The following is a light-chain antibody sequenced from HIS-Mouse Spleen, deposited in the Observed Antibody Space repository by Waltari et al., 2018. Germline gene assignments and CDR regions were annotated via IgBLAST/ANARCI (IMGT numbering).Light chain of an antibody. Sequence: DIQLTQSPSFLSASVGDRVTITCRASQGISSYLAWSQQKPAKAPKPLIYAASTLQSGVPSRFSGSGSGTEFTLTISSLQPEDFATYYCQQLNSYPPTFGQGTKVEIK. CDR2: AAS. V-gene: IGKV1-9*01. CDR1: QGISSY. J-gene: IGKJ1*01. CDR3: QQLNSYPPT.